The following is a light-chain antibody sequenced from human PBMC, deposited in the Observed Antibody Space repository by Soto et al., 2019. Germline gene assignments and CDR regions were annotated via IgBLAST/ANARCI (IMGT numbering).Light chain of an antibody. CDR2: DAS. J-gene: IGKJ1*01. CDR3: QHDSTVWS. V-gene: IGKV1-5*01. CDR1: QSISSG. Sequence: DIQMTQSPSTLSASVGDRVTITCRASQSISSGLAWYQKKPGKAPKLLIYDASTLESGVPSRFSGSGSGTEFTLTISILQPEDFATYCCQHDSTVWSFGQGTKGEIK.